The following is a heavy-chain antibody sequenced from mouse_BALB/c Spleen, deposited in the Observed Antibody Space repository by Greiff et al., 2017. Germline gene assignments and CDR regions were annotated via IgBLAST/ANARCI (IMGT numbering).Heavy chain of an antibody. CDR3: ARDHYYGSSPFAY. CDR1: GFTFSSYA. V-gene: IGHV5-6-5*01. D-gene: IGHD1-1*01. J-gene: IGHJ3*01. CDR2: ISSGGST. Sequence: EVQGVESGGGLVKPGGSLKLSCAASGFTFSSYAMSWVRQTPEKRLEWVASISSGGSTYYPDSVKGRFTISRDNARNILYLQMSSLRSEDTAMYYCARDHYYGSSPFAYWGQGTLVTVSA.